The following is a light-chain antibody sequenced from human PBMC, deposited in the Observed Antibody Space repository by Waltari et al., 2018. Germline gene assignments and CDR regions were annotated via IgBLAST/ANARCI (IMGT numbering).Light chain of an antibody. CDR3: QQLKTYPIT. V-gene: IGKV1-9*01. CDR1: QGISSY. CDR2: AAS. J-gene: IGKJ5*01. Sequence: IQLTQSPSSLSASVGNRVTITCRASQGISSYLAWYQQKPGKAPELLIYAASTLQGGVPSRCSGSGSGTDFTLTISSLQPEDSATYFCQQLKTYPITFGQGTRLEI.